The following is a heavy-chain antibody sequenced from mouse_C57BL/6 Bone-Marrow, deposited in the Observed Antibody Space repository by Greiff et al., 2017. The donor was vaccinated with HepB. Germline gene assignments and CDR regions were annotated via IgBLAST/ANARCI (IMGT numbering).Heavy chain of an antibody. D-gene: IGHD2-4*01. CDR3: ARGNYYDYDDAY. CDR2: IYPGSGST. CDR1: GYTFTSYW. Sequence: VQLQQPGAELVKPGASVKMSCKASGYTFTSYWITWVKQRPGQGLEWIGDIYPGSGSTNYNEKFKSKATLTVDTSSSTAYMQLSSLTSEDSAVYYCARGNYYDYDDAYWGQGTLVTVSA. J-gene: IGHJ3*01. V-gene: IGHV1-55*01.